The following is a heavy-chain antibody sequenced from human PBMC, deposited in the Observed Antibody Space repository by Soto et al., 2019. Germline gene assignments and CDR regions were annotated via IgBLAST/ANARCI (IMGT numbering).Heavy chain of an antibody. J-gene: IGHJ4*02. Sequence: QITLNESGPTQVKPRQTLTLTCTFSGFSLTTIGVGVGWIRQSPGKAPEWLALIYWDDDKRYSPSLKSRLTITKDTSKNQVVLTMADLDPADTATYYCAHRVLRTVFGLVTTTAIYFDFWGQGTPVAVSS. CDR2: IYWDDDK. CDR1: GFSLTTIGVG. CDR3: AHRVLRTVFGLVTTTAIYFDF. D-gene: IGHD3-3*01. V-gene: IGHV2-5*02.